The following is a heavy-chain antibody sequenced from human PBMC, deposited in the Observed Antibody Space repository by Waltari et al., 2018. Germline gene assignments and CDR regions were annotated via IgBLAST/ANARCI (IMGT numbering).Heavy chain of an antibody. V-gene: IGHV4-30-4*08. CDR2: IYYSGST. CDR1: GGSISGADYS. J-gene: IGHJ3*02. CDR3: ARDRGYSGYDLLDAFDI. Sequence: QVQLQESGPGLVKPSQTLSLICTVSGGSISGADYSWSWVRQPPGKGLEWIGYIYYSGSTYYNPSLKSRVTISVDTSKNQFSLKLSSVTAADTAVYYCARDRGYSGYDLLDAFDIWGLGTIVTVSS. D-gene: IGHD5-12*01.